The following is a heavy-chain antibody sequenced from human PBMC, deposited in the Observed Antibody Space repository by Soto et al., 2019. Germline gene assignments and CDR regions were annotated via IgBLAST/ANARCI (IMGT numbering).Heavy chain of an antibody. J-gene: IGHJ5*02. Sequence: EVHLVESGGALVQPGGSLRLSCAASGFTFSDYWMTWVRQTPGKGLEGVANMNPDGSEQYYLDSVKGRFTISRDNAKNSLYLQMNTLRGEDTAVYYCTRDLIHDCGPWGQGTQVIVSS. CDR1: GFTFSDYW. D-gene: IGHD2-21*01. V-gene: IGHV3-7*04. CDR2: MNPDGSEQ. CDR3: TRDLIHDCGP.